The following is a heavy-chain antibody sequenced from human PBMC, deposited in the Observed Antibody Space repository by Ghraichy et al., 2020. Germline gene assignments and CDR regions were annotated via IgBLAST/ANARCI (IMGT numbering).Heavy chain of an antibody. V-gene: IGHV3-21*01. CDR2: ISSSSSYI. CDR3: ARDQGRYYYYYGMDV. CDR1: GFTFSSYS. Sequence: GGSLRLSCAASGFTFSSYSMNWVRQAPGKGLEWVSSISSSSSYIYYADSVKGRFTISRDNAKNSLYLQMNSLRAEDTAVYYCARDQGRYYYYYGMDVWGQGTTVTVSS. J-gene: IGHJ6*02.